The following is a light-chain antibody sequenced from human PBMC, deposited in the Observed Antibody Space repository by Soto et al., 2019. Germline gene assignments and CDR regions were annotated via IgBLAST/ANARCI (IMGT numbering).Light chain of an antibody. Sequence: DIVMTQTPLPSPVTLGQPASISCRSSQSLVHSDGNTYLTWLQQRPGQPPRLLLYKISKRFSGVPDRFSGSGAGTAFTLKISSVEPEDVGVYYCMQATQFPWTFGQGTKVEIK. CDR3: MQATQFPWT. J-gene: IGKJ1*01. CDR1: QSLVHSDGNTY. CDR2: KIS. V-gene: IGKV2-24*01.